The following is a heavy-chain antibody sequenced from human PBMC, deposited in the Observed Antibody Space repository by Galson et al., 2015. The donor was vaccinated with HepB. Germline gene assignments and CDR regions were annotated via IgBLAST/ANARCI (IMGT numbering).Heavy chain of an antibody. Sequence: SLRLSCAASGFTVSSNYMSWVRQAPGKGLEWVSVIYSGGSTYYADSVKGRFTISRDNSKNTLYLQMNSLRAEDTAVYYCARQSPGYSSGWYGDYYYYMDVWGKGTTVTVSS. J-gene: IGHJ6*03. CDR1: GFTVSSNY. D-gene: IGHD6-19*01. V-gene: IGHV3-53*01. CDR2: IYSGGST. CDR3: ARQSPGYSSGWYGDYYYYMDV.